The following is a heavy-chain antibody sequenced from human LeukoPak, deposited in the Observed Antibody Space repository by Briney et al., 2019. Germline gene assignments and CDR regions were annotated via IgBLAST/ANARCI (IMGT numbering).Heavy chain of an antibody. D-gene: IGHD6-6*01. CDR2: IYYSGST. J-gene: IGHJ5*02. Sequence: SQTLSLTCTVTGGSISSGGYYWSWIRQHPGKGLEWIGYIYYSGSTYYNPSLKSRVTISVDTSKNQFSLKLSSVTAADTAVYYCERDIRTRRNWFDPWGQGTLVTVSS. CDR1: GGSISSGGYY. V-gene: IGHV4-31*03. CDR3: ERDIRTRRNWFDP.